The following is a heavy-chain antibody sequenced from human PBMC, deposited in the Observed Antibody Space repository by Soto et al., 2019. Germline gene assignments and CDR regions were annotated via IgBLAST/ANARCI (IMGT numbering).Heavy chain of an antibody. CDR3: ARGRYGDY. V-gene: IGHV1-18*01. CDR2: ISAHNGNT. CDR1: GYTFTSYG. Sequence: QVHLVQSGAEVKKPGASVKVSCKASGYTFTSYGITWVRQAPGQGLEWMGWISAHNGNTDYAQKLQGIVIVTSDTSTSTAYMELRSLRSDDTAVYYCARGRYGDYWGQGALVTVSS. D-gene: IGHD1-1*01. J-gene: IGHJ4*02.